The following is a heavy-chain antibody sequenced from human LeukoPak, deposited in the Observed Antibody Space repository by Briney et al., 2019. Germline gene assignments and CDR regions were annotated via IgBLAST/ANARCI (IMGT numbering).Heavy chain of an antibody. CDR1: GGSISSGDYY. CDR2: TYYSGST. CDR3: ARDLTVGYYFDY. Sequence: PSETLSLTCTVSGGSISSGDYYWSWIRQPPGKGLEWIGYTYYSGSTYYNPSLKSRVTISVDTSKNRFSLKLSSVTAADTAVYYCARDLTVGYYFDYWGQGTLVTVSS. J-gene: IGHJ4*02. D-gene: IGHD4-23*01. V-gene: IGHV4-30-4*01.